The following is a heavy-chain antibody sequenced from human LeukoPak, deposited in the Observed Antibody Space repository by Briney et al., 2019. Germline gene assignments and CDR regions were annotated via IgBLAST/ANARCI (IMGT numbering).Heavy chain of an antibody. CDR2: IKEDGSEK. J-gene: IGHJ4*02. V-gene: IGHV3-7*01. Sequence: PGGSLRLSCAASGFTFGSYWMSWVRQAPGKGLEWVANIKEDGSEKYYVDSVKGRFTISRDNAKNSLYLQMNSLRADDTAVYYCARDFGSLEDYFDYWGQGTLVTVSS. CDR3: ARDFGSLEDYFDY. D-gene: IGHD3-10*01. CDR1: GFTFGSYW.